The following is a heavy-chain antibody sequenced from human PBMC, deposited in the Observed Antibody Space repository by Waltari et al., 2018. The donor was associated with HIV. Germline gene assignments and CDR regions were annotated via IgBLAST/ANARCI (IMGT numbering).Heavy chain of an antibody. CDR3: ARGTGKQLAPPLGWFDP. Sequence: QVQLQPWGAGLLKPSEPLSLTCAVYGGSFSVYYWCWISQPPGKGLEWLGEINHSGSTNYNPSLKSRVTRSVDTSKNQFSLKLSSVTAADTAVYYCARGTGKQLAPPLGWFDPWGQGTLVTVSS. CDR2: INHSGST. CDR1: GGSFSVYY. D-gene: IGHD6-6*01. V-gene: IGHV4-34*01. J-gene: IGHJ5*02.